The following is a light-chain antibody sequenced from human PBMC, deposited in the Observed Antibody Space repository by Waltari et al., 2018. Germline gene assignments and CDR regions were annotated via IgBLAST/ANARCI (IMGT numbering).Light chain of an antibody. CDR1: SSDVGAYNY. CDR3: SSHISSSTLEL. J-gene: IGLJ2*01. Sequence: QSALTQPASVSGSPGQSITISCTGTSSDVGAYNYVSWYQQHPGKAPKLMIFDVSNRPSGVSNRCSGSKSGNTASLTISGLQAEDEADYYCSSHISSSTLELFGGGTSLTVL. CDR2: DVS. V-gene: IGLV2-14*03.